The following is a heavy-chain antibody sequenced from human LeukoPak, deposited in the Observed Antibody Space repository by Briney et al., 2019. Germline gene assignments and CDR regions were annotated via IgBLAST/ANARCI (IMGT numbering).Heavy chain of an antibody. Sequence: GASVKVSCKASGYTFTSYGISRVRQAPGQGLEWMGWISAYNGNTNYAQKLQGRVTMTTDTSTSTAYMELRSLRSDDTAVYYCARVSPGGYSSGWEFDYWGQGTLVTVSS. D-gene: IGHD6-19*01. CDR2: ISAYNGNT. J-gene: IGHJ4*02. V-gene: IGHV1-18*01. CDR3: ARVSPGGYSSGWEFDY. CDR1: GYTFTSYG.